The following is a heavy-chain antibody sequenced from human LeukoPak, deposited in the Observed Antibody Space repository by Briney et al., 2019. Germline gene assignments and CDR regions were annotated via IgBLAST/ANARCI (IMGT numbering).Heavy chain of an antibody. Sequence: SVKVSCKASGGTFSSYAIRWVRQAPGQGLEWMGRIIPILGIANYAQKFQGRVTITADKSTSTAYMELSSLRSEDTAVYYCARGRSSSWYSYYHYGMDVWGQGTTVTVSS. V-gene: IGHV1-69*04. CDR3: ARGRSSSWYSYYHYGMDV. CDR1: GGTFSSYA. D-gene: IGHD6-13*01. CDR2: IIPILGIA. J-gene: IGHJ6*02.